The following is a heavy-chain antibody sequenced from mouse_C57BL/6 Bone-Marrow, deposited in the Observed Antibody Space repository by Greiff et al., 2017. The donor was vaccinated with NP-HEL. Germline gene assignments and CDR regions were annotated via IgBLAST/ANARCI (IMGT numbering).Heavy chain of an antibody. CDR3: AKLGGWLRYYAMDY. CDR1: GFSLTSYG. D-gene: IGHD2-2*01. CDR2: LWGDGST. V-gene: IGHV2-3*01. J-gene: IGHJ4*01. Sequence: QVQLQQSGPGLVAPSQSLSITCTVSGFSLTSYGVSWVRQPPGKGLEWLGVLWGDGSTNYHSALISRLSISKDNSKSQVFLKLNSLQTDDTATYYCAKLGGWLRYYAMDYWGQGTSVTVSS.